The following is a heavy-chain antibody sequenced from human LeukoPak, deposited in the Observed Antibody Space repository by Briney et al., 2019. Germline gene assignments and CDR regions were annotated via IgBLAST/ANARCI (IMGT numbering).Heavy chain of an antibody. D-gene: IGHD5-24*01. J-gene: IGHJ4*02. CDR1: GGTFSNYG. V-gene: IGHV1-69*05. CDR2: IIPIFDTT. CDR3: ARDLITELTFDN. Sequence: GSSVKVSCKTSGGTFSNYGINWVRQAPGQGLEWMGRIIPIFDTTNYAQKFQGRVTITTDVSTSTAYMELSSLRSEDTAVYYCARDLITELTFDNWGQGTLVTVSS.